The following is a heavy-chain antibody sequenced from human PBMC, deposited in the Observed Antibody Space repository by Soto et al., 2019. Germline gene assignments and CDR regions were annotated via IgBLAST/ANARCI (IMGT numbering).Heavy chain of an antibody. V-gene: IGHV4-59*01. D-gene: IGHD3-16*01. CDR1: GASISSSY. Sequence: SETLSLTCTVSGASISSSYWSWIRQSPGKRLEWIGYVHYTGSTKFTPSLDNRASISVDTSKNQFSLKLGSVSAADTAVYYCVRGYYDGRGYSNPFDLWGQGTMVPVSS. CDR2: VHYTGST. CDR3: VRGYYDGRGYSNPFDL. J-gene: IGHJ3*01.